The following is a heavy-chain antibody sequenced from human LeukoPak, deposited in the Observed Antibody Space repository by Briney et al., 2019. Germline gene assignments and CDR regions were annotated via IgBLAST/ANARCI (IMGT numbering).Heavy chain of an antibody. Sequence: ASVKVSCKASGFTFTSSAMQWVRQARGQRLEWIGWIVVGSGNTNYAQRFQERVTITRDMSTSTAYMELSSLRSEDTAVYYCAADGMVRGASGYFDYWGQGTLVTVSS. V-gene: IGHV1-58*02. CDR3: AADGMVRGASGYFDY. CDR2: IVVGSGNT. J-gene: IGHJ4*02. D-gene: IGHD3-10*01. CDR1: GFTFTSSA.